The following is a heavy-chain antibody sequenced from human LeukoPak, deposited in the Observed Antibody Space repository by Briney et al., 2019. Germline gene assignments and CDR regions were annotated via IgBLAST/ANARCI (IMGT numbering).Heavy chain of an antibody. V-gene: IGHV3-30*02. CDR1: GFTFSNYG. Sequence: GGSLRLSCAASGFTFSNYGMHWVRQAPGKGLEWVAFVRSDGDIKYYADSVKGRFTLSRDNSKNTLYLQIHSLRFDDTAIYYCARDTSSAPHSVNWASSRFDPWGQGTLVTVSS. D-gene: IGHD1-1*01. CDR2: VRSDGDIK. CDR3: ARDTSSAPHSVNWASSRFDP. J-gene: IGHJ5*02.